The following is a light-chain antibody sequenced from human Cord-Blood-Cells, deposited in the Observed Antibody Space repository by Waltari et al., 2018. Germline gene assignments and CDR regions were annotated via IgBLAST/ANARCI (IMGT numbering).Light chain of an antibody. Sequence: SSELTQDPAVSVALGQTVRITCQGDSLRSYYASWYQQKPGQAAVLDNYGKNNLPSGIAYRFSGSSSGNTASLTITGAQAEDEADYYCNSRDSSGNHVVFGGGTKLTVL. J-gene: IGLJ2*01. CDR3: NSRDSSGNHVV. V-gene: IGLV3-19*01. CDR1: SLRSYY. CDR2: GKN.